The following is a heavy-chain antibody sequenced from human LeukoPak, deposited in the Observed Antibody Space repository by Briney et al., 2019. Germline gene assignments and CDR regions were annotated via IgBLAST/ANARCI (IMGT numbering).Heavy chain of an antibody. CDR1: GFTFSTYA. CDR3: AKDPARMYNYDTSGFVDY. D-gene: IGHD3-22*01. Sequence: PGGSLRLSCAASGFTFSTYAINWVRQAPGKGLEWVSGISASGGSTYYADSVKGRFTISRDNSKNTLYLQMNSLRAEDTAVYYCAKDPARMYNYDTSGFVDYWGQGTLVTVSS. CDR2: ISASGGST. V-gene: IGHV3-23*01. J-gene: IGHJ4*02.